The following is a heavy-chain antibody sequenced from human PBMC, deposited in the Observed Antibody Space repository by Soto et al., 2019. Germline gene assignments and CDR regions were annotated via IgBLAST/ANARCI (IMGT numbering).Heavy chain of an antibody. D-gene: IGHD3-22*01. V-gene: IGHV1-46*01. CDR1: GYTFTSHY. CDR2: INPSGGST. CDR3: ARDGRDDSSGYPPDY. J-gene: IGHJ4*02. Sequence: QVQLVQSGAEVKKPGASVKVSCEASGYTFTSHYVHWVRQAPGQRPEWMGMINPSGGSTSYPQKFQGRVTMTSDTSTATVYMELRSLTSDDTAVYYCARDGRDDSSGYPPDYWGQGTRVTVSS.